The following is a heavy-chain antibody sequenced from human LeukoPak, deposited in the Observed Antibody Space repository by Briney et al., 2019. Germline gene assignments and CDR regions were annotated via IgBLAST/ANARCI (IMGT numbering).Heavy chain of an antibody. Sequence: ASVKVSCKASGYTFTSYDLNWVRQATGQGVEWMGWMNPNSGNTGYAQKFQGSVTMTRNTSISTAYMELGSLRSEDTAVYYCARRVPARDRSFDYWGQGTMVTVSS. CDR2: MNPNSGNT. V-gene: IGHV1-8*01. J-gene: IGHJ4*02. CDR1: GYTFTSYD. D-gene: IGHD3-16*02. CDR3: ARRVPARDRSFDY.